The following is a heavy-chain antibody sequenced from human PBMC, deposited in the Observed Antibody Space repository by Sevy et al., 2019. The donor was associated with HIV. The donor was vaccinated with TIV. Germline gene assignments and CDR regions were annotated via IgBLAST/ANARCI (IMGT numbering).Heavy chain of an antibody. J-gene: IGHJ4*02. CDR2: ISAGGGTT. D-gene: IGHD2-2*02. CDR3: AKVPQASCSSTSCYSDY. Sequence: GGSLRVSCAASGFTFSIYAMTWVRQAPGKGLDWVSVISAGGGTTYYADSVKGRFTISRDNSRNTLYVQMNSLRAEDTAVYYCAKVPQASCSSTSCYSDYWGQGTLVTVSS. V-gene: IGHV3-23*01. CDR1: GFTFSIYA.